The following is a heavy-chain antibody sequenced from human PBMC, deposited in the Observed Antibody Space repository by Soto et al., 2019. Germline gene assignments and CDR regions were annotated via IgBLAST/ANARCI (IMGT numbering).Heavy chain of an antibody. CDR1: GFPFSSYG. CDR3: AKDRPRGLWSGYYKLGYCFDY. J-gene: IGHJ4*02. D-gene: IGHD3-3*01. CDR2: ISYDGSNK. V-gene: IGHV3-30*18. Sequence: PVGSLSLSYAASGFPFSSYGMHWIRQPTGKGLEWVAVISYDGSNKYYADSVKGRFTISRDNSKNTLYLQMNSLRAEDTAVYYCAKDRPRGLWSGYYKLGYCFDYWAQGTLVTVSS.